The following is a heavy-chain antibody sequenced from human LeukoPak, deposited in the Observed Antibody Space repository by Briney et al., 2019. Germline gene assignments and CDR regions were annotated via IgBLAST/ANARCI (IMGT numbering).Heavy chain of an antibody. CDR2: IKQNGSEE. CDR1: GFAFSDFW. Sequence: GGSLRLSCTASGFAFSDFWMSWVRQAPGKGLEWVANIKQNGSEETYIDSVKGRFIISRDNAKNSLSLQMNSLRGEDTAVYYCADPGVGYWGQGTLVTVSS. V-gene: IGHV3-7*01. J-gene: IGHJ4*02. D-gene: IGHD1-26*01. CDR3: ADPGVGY.